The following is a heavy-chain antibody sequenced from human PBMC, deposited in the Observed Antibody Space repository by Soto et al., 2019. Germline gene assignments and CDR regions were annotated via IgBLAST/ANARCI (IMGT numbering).Heavy chain of an antibody. CDR2: VYNSGST. J-gene: IGHJ4*02. Sequence: SETLSLTCDVSGGSIINNYWTWIRQPPGKGLEWIGHVYNSGSTNYNPSLKSRVTISEDTSKSQFSLKVNSMTAADTAVYYCARYRREAVAGYTLDNWGQGILVTVSS. CDR1: GGSIINNY. CDR3: ARYRREAVAGYTLDN. D-gene: IGHD6-13*01. V-gene: IGHV4-59*01.